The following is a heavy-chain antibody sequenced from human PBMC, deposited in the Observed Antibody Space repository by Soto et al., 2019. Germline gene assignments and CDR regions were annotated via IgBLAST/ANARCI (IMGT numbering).Heavy chain of an antibody. CDR2: IYYSWYS. D-gene: IGHD2-2*03. CDR1: ALSTSNSIYY. V-gene: IGHV4-39*01. Sequence: PSETQSLTYSVSALSTSNSIYYWGWILQPPGKGLELIWCIYYSWYSYYNPSLKSRVTISVDTFKNQFSLKLSSVTAADPAVYYCSRLNGYCVSTKCHGYYGMDVWGQGTTVTVS. J-gene: IGHJ6*02. CDR3: SRLNGYCVSTKCHGYYGMDV.